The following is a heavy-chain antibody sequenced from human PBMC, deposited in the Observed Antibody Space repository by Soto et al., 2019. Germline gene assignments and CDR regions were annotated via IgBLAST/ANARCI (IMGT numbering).Heavy chain of an antibody. CDR3: ARGSITGTTVWGDFDY. CDR2: IYHSGST. D-gene: IGHD1-20*01. V-gene: IGHV4-30-2*01. J-gene: IGHJ4*02. Sequence: PSDTLYLNCAVSGGSISSGGYSWSWIRQPPGKGLEWIGYIYHSGSTYYNPSLKSRVTISVDRSKNQFSLKLSSVTAADTAVYYCARGSITGTTVWGDFDYWGQGTLVTVSS. CDR1: GGSISSGGYS.